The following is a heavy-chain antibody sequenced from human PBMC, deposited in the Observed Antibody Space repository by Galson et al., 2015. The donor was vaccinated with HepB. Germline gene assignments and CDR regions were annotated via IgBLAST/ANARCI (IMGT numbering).Heavy chain of an antibody. Sequence: SLRLSCAVSGLTFSTYVMSWVRQAPGKGLEWVSAISGSGDTTYYADSVKGRFSISRDNSKNTLFLQMNGLRVDDTAVYYCAKDPRPPSGWGQGILVTVSS. V-gene: IGHV3-23*01. CDR2: ISGSGDTT. CDR1: GLTFSTYV. J-gene: IGHJ4*02. D-gene: IGHD3-10*01. CDR3: AKDPRPPSG.